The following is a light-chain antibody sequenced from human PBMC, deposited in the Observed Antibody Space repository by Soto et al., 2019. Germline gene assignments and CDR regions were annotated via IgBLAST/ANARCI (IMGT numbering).Light chain of an antibody. CDR2: GAS. CDR3: QQSFSTPYT. Sequence: RLTQSPSSLSASVGDTVTISCRASQDISTYLAWYQQKPGKAPTLLIFGASSLHNGVPPRFAGSGSGSEFTLTINRLQPDDFATYYCQQSFSTPYTFGQGTELEI. J-gene: IGKJ2*01. V-gene: IGKV1-5*01. CDR1: QDISTY.